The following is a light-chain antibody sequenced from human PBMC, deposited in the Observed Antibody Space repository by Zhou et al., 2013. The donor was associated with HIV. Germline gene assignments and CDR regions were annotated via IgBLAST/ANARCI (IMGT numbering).Light chain of an antibody. CDR3: QQYNNYWT. CDR2: KAS. CDR1: QGISSW. J-gene: IGKJ1*01. Sequence: DIQMTQSPSSVSASVGDRVTITCRASQGISSWLAWYQQKSGKAPKLLIYKASTLESGVPSRFSGSGSGTEFTLTISSLQPDDFATYYCQQYNNYWTFGQGTKVEI. V-gene: IGKV1-5*03.